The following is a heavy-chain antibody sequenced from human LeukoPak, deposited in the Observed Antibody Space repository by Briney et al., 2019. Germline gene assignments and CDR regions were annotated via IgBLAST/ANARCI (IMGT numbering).Heavy chain of an antibody. CDR2: AYYSGGA. CDR1: GGSISGYY. D-gene: IGHD6-19*01. CDR3: VRYSSGWYPAGYFDY. Sequence: SETLSLTCTVSGGSISGYYWSWIRQPPGKGLEWIGYAYYSGGADYNPSLKSRVTISVDRSNHQLSLRLSSVTAADTAVYYCVRYSSGWYPAGYFDYWGQGTLVTVSS. J-gene: IGHJ4*02. V-gene: IGHV4-59*01.